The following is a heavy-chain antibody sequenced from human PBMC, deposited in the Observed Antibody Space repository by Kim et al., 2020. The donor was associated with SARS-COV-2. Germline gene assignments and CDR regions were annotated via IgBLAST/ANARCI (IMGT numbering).Heavy chain of an antibody. V-gene: IGHV1-69*06. CDR3: ARDKLNYYGSGSYYQQDNWSDP. CDR1: GGTFSSYA. Sequence: SVKVSCKASGGTFSSYAISWVRQAPGQGLEWMGVIIPIFGTANYAQKFQGRVTITADKSTSTAYMELSSLRSEDTAVYYCARDKLNYYGSGSYYQQDNWSDPWGQGTLVTVSS. CDR2: IIPIFGTA. J-gene: IGHJ5*02. D-gene: IGHD3-10*01.